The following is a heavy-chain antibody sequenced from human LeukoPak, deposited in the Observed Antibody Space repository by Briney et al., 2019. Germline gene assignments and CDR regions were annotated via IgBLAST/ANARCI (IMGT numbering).Heavy chain of an antibody. CDR3: ARRSDYGEHFHFDY. J-gene: IGHJ4*02. Sequence: SETLSLTCTDSGGSISSYYWSWIRQPPGKGLEWIGYIYYSGSTNYNPSLKSRVTISVDTSKNQFPLKLSSVTAADTAVYYCARRSDYGEHFHFDYWGQGTLVTVSS. CDR2: IYYSGST. V-gene: IGHV4-59*12. CDR1: GGSISSYY. D-gene: IGHD4-17*01.